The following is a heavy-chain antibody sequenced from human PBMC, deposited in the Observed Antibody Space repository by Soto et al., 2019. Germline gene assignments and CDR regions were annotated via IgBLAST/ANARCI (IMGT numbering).Heavy chain of an antibody. D-gene: IGHD1-7*01. CDR2: IIPIFGTA. Sequence: QVQLVQSGAEVKKPGSSVKVSCKASGGTFSSYAISWVRQAPGQGLEWMGGIIPIFGTANYAQKFQGRVTITADESTSTAYMELSSLRSEDTAVYYCAREKYNWNYGNYDYYGMDVWGQGTTVTVSS. V-gene: IGHV1-69*01. CDR1: GGTFSSYA. J-gene: IGHJ6*02. CDR3: AREKYNWNYGNYDYYGMDV.